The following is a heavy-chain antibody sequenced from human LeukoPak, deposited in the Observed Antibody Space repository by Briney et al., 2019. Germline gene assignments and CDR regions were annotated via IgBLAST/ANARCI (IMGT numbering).Heavy chain of an antibody. Sequence: GGSLRLSCAASGFTFSDYYMSWIRQAPGKGLEWVSYISSSGSTIYYADSVKGRFTISRDNAKNSLYLQMNSLRAEDTAVYYCARVSKNVYDSSGYYPFDYWGQGTLVTVSS. D-gene: IGHD3-22*01. CDR1: GFTFSDYY. J-gene: IGHJ4*02. CDR3: ARVSKNVYDSSGYYPFDY. V-gene: IGHV3-11*01. CDR2: ISSSGSTI.